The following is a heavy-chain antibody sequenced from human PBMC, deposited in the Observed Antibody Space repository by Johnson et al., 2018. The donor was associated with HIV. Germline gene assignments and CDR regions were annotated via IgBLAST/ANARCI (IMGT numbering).Heavy chain of an antibody. J-gene: IGHJ3*02. V-gene: IGHV3-66*01. D-gene: IGHD1-26*01. CDR2: IYSGGKT. Sequence: VQLVESGGGLVQPGGSLRLSCAASGFTFSSYAMHWVRQAPGKGLEWVSVIYSGGKTYYADSVKGRFTISRDNSKNALYLQMNSLRAEDTAVYYCARVRVGAFDSWGQGTMVTVSS. CDR1: GFTFSSYA. CDR3: ARVRVGAFDS.